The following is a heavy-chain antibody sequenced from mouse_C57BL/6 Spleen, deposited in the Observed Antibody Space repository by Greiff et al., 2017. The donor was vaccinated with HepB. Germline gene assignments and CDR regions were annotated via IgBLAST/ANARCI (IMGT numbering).Heavy chain of an antibody. J-gene: IGHJ2*01. Sequence: QVQLKESGAELVKPGASVKISCKASGYAFSSYWMNWVKQRPGKGLEWIGQIYPGDGDTNYNGKFKGKATLTADKSSSTAYMQLSSLTSEDSAVYFCARSDYGSSYVQYYFGYWGQGTTLTVSS. D-gene: IGHD1-1*01. V-gene: IGHV1-80*01. CDR2: IYPGDGDT. CDR3: ARSDYGSSYVQYYFGY. CDR1: GYAFSSYW.